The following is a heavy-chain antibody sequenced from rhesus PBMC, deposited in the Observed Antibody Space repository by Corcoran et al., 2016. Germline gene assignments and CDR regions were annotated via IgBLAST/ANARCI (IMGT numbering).Heavy chain of an antibody. J-gene: IGHJ1*01. CDR3: SRNNEF. CDR1: GGPISGNY. Sequence: QVQLQESGPGLVKPSETLSLTCVVSGGPISGNYWNCLRHFPGKGREWIGYITVSRSNTYYNPSLNSRVTISTDTSKNQLSLKLTSVTAADSAVYYCSRNNEFWGQGALVTVSS. CDR2: ITVSRSNT. V-gene: IGHV4-165*02.